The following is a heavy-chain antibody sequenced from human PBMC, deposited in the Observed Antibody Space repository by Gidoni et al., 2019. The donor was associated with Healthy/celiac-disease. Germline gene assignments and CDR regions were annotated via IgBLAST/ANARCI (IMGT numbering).Heavy chain of an antibody. D-gene: IGHD4-17*01. CDR3: ARDMSTVVRGWWFDP. J-gene: IGHJ5*02. CDR1: GFTFRSYS. V-gene: IGHV3-21*01. CDR2: ISSSSSYI. Sequence: EVQLVESGGGLVKPGGSRRRACAASGFTFRSYSMNGVRPAPGKGLEWVSSISSSSSYIYYADSVKGRFTISRDNAKNSLYLQMNSLRAEDTAVYYCARDMSTVVRGWWFDPWGQGTLVTVSS.